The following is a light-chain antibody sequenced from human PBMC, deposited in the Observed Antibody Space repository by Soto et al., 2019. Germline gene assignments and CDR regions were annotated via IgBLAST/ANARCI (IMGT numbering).Light chain of an antibody. J-gene: IGKJ1*01. CDR3: QQYTSFWT. V-gene: IGKV1-5*03. CDR1: QSISSW. Sequence: DIQMTQSPSTLSASVGDRATITCRASQSISSWLAWYQQKPGKAPKLLIYKASSLDSGVPSRFSGSGSGSEFTLTISSLQPDDFATYYCQQYTSFWTFGQGTKVEIK. CDR2: KAS.